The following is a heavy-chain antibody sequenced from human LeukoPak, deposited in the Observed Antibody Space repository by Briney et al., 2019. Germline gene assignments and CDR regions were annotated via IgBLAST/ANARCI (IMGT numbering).Heavy chain of an antibody. CDR1: GGSISSYY. J-gene: IGHJ3*02. CDR2: IYTSGST. Sequence: PSETLSLTCTVSGGSISSYYWSWIRQPAGKGLEWIGRIYTSGSTNYNPSLKSRVTMSVDTSKNLFSLKLSSVTAADTAVYYCARDPVVFGNNDAFDIWGQGTMVTVSS. CDR3: ARDPVVFGNNDAFDI. D-gene: IGHD1/OR15-1a*01. V-gene: IGHV4-4*07.